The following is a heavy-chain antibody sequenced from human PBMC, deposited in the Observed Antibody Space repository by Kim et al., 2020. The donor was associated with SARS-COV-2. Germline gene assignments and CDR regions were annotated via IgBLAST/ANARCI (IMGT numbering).Heavy chain of an antibody. Sequence: ASVKVSCKASGYTFTSYAMHWVRQAPGQRLEWMGWINAGNGNTKYSQKFQGRVTITRDTSASTAYMELSSLRSEDTAVYYCARGSRISGSPLDAFDIWGQGTMVTVSS. CDR1: GYTFTSYA. V-gene: IGHV1-3*01. CDR3: ARGSRISGSPLDAFDI. D-gene: IGHD1-20*01. J-gene: IGHJ3*02. CDR2: INAGNGNT.